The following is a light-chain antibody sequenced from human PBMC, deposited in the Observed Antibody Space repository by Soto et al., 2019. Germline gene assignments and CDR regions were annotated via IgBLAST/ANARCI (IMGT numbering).Light chain of an antibody. CDR3: SSYTSSSTLYV. CDR1: SSDVCGYNY. Sequence: QSALTQPASVSGSPGQSITISCTGTSSDVCGYNYVSWYQQHPGKAPKLMIYDVSNRPSVVSNRFSGSKSGNTASLTISGLQAEDEADYYCSSYTSSSTLYVFGTGTKVTVL. J-gene: IGLJ1*01. CDR2: DVS. V-gene: IGLV2-14*01.